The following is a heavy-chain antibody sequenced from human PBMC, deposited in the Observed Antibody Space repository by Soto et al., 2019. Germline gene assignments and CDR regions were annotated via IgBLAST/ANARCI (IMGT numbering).Heavy chain of an antibody. J-gene: IGHJ5*01. CDR2: IYHTEST. CDR3: ARSRLDVVTAVPRCFDS. CDR1: GFSISSGCCS. Sequence: QLQLQESGSGLVKPSQTLSLTCAVSGFSISSGCCSWIWIRQPPGKDLDGIGYIYHTESTYYNPPLRSRVTLSVDGAKCQFSLKLSSVTAADTAVYFCARSRLDVVTAVPRCFDSWGQGTLVTVSS. V-gene: IGHV4-30-2*01. D-gene: IGHD2-21*02.